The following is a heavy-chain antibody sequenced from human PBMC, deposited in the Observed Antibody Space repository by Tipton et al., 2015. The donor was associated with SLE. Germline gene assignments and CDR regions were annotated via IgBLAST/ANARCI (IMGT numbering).Heavy chain of an antibody. CDR1: GFTFSDYG. CDR2: IYSGGST. Sequence: AVSGFTFSDYGMAWVRQGPGMGLEWVSLIYSGGSTYYADSVRGRFTISRDNSKNTLYLQMNSLRAEDTAVYYCAREPPITGTPFDYWGQGTLVTVSS. V-gene: IGHV3-NL1*01. CDR3: AREPPITGTPFDY. D-gene: IGHD1-20*01. J-gene: IGHJ4*02.